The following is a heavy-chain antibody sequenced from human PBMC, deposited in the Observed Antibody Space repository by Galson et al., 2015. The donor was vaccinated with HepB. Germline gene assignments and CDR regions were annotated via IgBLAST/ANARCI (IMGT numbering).Heavy chain of an antibody. D-gene: IGHD3-22*01. J-gene: IGHJ3*02. CDR2: IYHSGST. Sequence: LSLTCAVSGGSISSGGYSWSWIRQPPGKGLEWIGYIYHSGSTYYNPSLKSRVTISVDRSKNQFSLKLSSVTAADTAVYYCARGSYYDSSGYYVTDAFDIWGQGTMVTVSS. CDR1: GGSISSGGYS. V-gene: IGHV4-30-2*01. CDR3: ARGSYYDSSGYYVTDAFDI.